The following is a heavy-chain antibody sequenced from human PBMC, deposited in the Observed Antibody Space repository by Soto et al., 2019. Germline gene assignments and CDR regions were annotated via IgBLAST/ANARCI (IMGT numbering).Heavy chain of an antibody. V-gene: IGHV1-2*02. Sequence: GASVKVSCKASGYSFAGYLLHWVRQAPGQGLEWMGWINTDSGDTKYARKFQGRVTMTRDTSTSTGYMELSSLGSDDTAVYHCTRGTGFWSGYYRYYGMDVWGQGTTVTVSS. CDR1: GYSFAGYL. CDR2: INTDSGDT. D-gene: IGHD3-3*01. J-gene: IGHJ6*02. CDR3: TRGTGFWSGYYRYYGMDV.